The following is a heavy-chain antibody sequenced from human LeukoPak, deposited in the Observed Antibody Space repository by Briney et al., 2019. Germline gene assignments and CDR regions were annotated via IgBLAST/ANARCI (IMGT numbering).Heavy chain of an antibody. V-gene: IGHV3-33*01. Sequence: PGGSLRLSCAASGFTFSSYGMHWVRQAPGKGLEWLAVIWYDGSNKYYADSVKGRYTISRDNSKNTLYLQMNSLRAEDTAVYYCARDSATDTAMVNFDYWGQGTLVTVSS. CDR1: GFTFSSYG. J-gene: IGHJ4*02. CDR2: IWYDGSNK. D-gene: IGHD5-18*01. CDR3: ARDSATDTAMVNFDY.